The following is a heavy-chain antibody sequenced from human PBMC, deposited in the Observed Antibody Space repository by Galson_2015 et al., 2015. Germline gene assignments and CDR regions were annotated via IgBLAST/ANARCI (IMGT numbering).Heavy chain of an antibody. CDR2: IYWDDDK. Sequence: PALVKPPQTLTLTCTFSGFSLSSTGVGVGWIRQPPGKALEWLARIYWDDDKRYSPSLESRLAITKDTSKNQVVLTMTNVDPVDTATYYCARSGRYNYYDMDVWGQGTTVTVSS. CDR3: ARSGRYNYYDMDV. CDR1: GFSLSSTGVG. V-gene: IGHV2-5*02. J-gene: IGHJ6*02.